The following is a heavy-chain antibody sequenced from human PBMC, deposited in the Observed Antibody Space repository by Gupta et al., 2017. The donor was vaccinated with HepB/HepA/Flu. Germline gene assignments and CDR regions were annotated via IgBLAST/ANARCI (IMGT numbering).Heavy chain of an antibody. D-gene: IGHD6-13*01. V-gene: IGHV2-5*02. Sequence: ITLKEPGPTLVKPTQTLTLTCTFSGFSLTTSGVGGGWIRQPPGKALEWLALIYWDEDNRYSPALKSRITIRKDTSKKLVVLTITQMAHVETATYFCGYSGMSAVDFDHWGQGTLVTVSS. CDR1: GFSLTTSGVG. CDR3: GYSGMSAVDFDH. CDR2: IYWDEDN. J-gene: IGHJ4*02.